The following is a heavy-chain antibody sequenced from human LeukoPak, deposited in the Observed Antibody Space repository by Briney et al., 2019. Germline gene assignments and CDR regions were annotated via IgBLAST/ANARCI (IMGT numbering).Heavy chain of an antibody. CDR3: ARERSYTFDY. Sequence: ASVKVSCKASGNTFTGFYMPWVRQAPGQGLEWMGRINPNSGGTNYAQKFQGRVTMTRDTSISTAYMELSRLRSDDTAVYYCARERSYTFDYWGQGTLVTVSS. V-gene: IGHV1-2*06. CDR1: GNTFTGFY. J-gene: IGHJ4*02. CDR2: INPNSGGT. D-gene: IGHD1-26*01.